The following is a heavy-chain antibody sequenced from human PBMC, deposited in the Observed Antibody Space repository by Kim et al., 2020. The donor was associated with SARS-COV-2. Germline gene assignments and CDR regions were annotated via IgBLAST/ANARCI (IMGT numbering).Heavy chain of an antibody. J-gene: IGHJ4*02. CDR3: ARLGDSSGYSEPFFDY. CDR1: GGTFSSYA. CDR2: IIPIFGTA. V-gene: IGHV1-69*13. D-gene: IGHD3-22*01. Sequence: SVKVSCKASGGTFSSYAISWVRQAPGQGLEWMGGIIPIFGTANYAQKFQGRVTITADESTSTAYMELSSLRSEDTAVYYCARLGDSSGYSEPFFDYWGQGPLVTVSS.